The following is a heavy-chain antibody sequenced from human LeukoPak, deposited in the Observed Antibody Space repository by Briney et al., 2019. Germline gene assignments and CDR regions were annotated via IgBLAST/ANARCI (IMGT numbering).Heavy chain of an antibody. CDR3: ARDSGERGSGSYLIAY. V-gene: IGHV1-18*01. CDR2: ISAYNGNT. CDR1: GYTFTSYG. J-gene: IGHJ4*02. D-gene: IGHD3-10*01. Sequence: ASVKVSCKASGYTFTSYGISWVRQAPGQGLEWMGWISAYNGNTNYAQKFQGRVTMTTDTSTSTAYMDLRSLRSDDTAVYYCARDSGERGSGSYLIAYWGQGTLVTVSS.